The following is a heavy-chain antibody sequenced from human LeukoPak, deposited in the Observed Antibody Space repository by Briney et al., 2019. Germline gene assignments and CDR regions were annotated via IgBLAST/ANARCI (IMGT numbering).Heavy chain of an antibody. CDR1: GITFSSYA. D-gene: IGHD3-22*01. CDR3: ASATFPMIVP. J-gene: IGHJ5*02. V-gene: IGHV3-23*01. CDR2: ISISGGST. Sequence: GGSLRLSCADSGITFSSYAMSWVRQAPGKGLEWVSGISISGGSTFYADSVKGRFTISRDISKNTLYLQMNSLRAEDTAVYYCASATFPMIVPWGQGTLVTVSS.